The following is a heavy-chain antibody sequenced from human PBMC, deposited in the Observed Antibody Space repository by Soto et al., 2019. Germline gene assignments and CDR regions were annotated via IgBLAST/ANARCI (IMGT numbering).Heavy chain of an antibody. CDR1: GHTFTSYG. Sequence: ASVKVSCKASGHTFTSYGISWVRQAPGQGIEWMRWISAYNGNTNYAQKLQGRVTMTTDTSTSTAYMELRSLRSDDTAVYYCARTPLRYYYDSSGPRHFDYWGQGTLVTVSS. J-gene: IGHJ4*02. CDR3: ARTPLRYYYDSSGPRHFDY. CDR2: ISAYNGNT. D-gene: IGHD3-22*01. V-gene: IGHV1-18*01.